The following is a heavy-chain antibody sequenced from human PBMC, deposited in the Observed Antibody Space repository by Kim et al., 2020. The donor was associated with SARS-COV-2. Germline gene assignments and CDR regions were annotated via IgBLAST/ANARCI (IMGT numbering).Heavy chain of an antibody. J-gene: IGHJ4*02. D-gene: IGHD3-9*01. CDR3: ARGVHVLRYFDWFDY. Sequence: GGSLRLSCAASGFTFDDYGMSWVRQAPGKGLEWVSGINWNGGSTGYADSVKGRFTISRDNAKNSLYLQMNSLRAEDTALYYCARGVHVLRYFDWFDYWGQGTLVTVSS. CDR2: INWNGGST. CDR1: GFTFDDYG. V-gene: IGHV3-20*04.